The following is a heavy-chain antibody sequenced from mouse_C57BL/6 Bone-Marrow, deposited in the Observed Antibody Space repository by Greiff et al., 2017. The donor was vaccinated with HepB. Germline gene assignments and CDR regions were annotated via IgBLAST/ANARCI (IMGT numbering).Heavy chain of an antibody. CDR3: TRGYYYGSRGAMDY. CDR1: GFTFSSYA. V-gene: IGHV5-9-1*02. D-gene: IGHD1-1*01. J-gene: IGHJ4*01. Sequence: EVQGVESGEGLVKPGGSLKLSCAASGFTFSSYAMSWVRQTPEKGLEWVAYISSGGDYIYYADTVKGRFTISRDNARNTLYLQMSSLKSEDTAMYYCTRGYYYGSRGAMDYWGQGTSVTVSS. CDR2: ISSGGDYI.